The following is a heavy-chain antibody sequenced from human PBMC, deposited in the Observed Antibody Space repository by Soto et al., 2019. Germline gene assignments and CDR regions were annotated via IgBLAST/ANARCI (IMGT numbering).Heavy chain of an antibody. CDR2: IYWDGDK. CDR1: GFSLSTNEVG. V-gene: IGHV2-5*02. CDR3: AHRRVGYGSNRNAVHFDY. Sequence: QITLRESGPTLVKPTQTLTLTCTFSGFSLSTNEVGVGWIRQPPGKALEWVALIYWDGDKHFSPSLKSRLSITTDTSKDQVVLVMTNMDPVDTATYYCAHRRVGYGSNRNAVHFDYWGQGPLVTVSS. J-gene: IGHJ4*02. D-gene: IGHD2-2*01.